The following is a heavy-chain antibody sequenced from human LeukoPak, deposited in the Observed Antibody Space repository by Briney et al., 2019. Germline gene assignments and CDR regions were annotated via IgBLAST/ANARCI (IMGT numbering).Heavy chain of an antibody. J-gene: IGHJ4*02. CDR2: IYHSGST. Sequence: SSETPSLTCAVSGYSISSGYYWGWIRQPPGKGLEWIGSIYHSGSTYYNPSLKSRVTISVDTSKNQFSLKLSSVTAADTAVYYCARRIFGVVANYFDYWGQGTLVTVSS. CDR1: GYSISSGYY. V-gene: IGHV4-38-2*01. CDR3: ARRIFGVVANYFDY. D-gene: IGHD3-3*01.